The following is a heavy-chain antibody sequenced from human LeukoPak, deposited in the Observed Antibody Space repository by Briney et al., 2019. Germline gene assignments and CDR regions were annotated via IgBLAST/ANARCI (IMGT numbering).Heavy chain of an antibody. CDR3: AREYRARHSSSHNWFDP. CDR1: GGSISSYY. V-gene: IGHV4-4*07. Sequence: SETLSLTCTVSGGSISSYYWSWIRQPAGKGLEWIGRIYTSGSTNYNPSLKSRVTMSVDTSKNQFSLKLSSVTAADTAVYYCAREYRARHSSSHNWFDPWGQGTLVTVSS. CDR2: IYTSGST. D-gene: IGHD6-13*01. J-gene: IGHJ5*02.